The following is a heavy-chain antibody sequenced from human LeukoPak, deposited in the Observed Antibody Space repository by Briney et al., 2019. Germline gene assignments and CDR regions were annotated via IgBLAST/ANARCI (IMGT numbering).Heavy chain of an antibody. CDR1: GFTFSSST. CDR3: AKLVNY. J-gene: IGHJ4*02. CDR2: IRASDGRT. D-gene: IGHD2-21*01. V-gene: IGHV3-23*01. Sequence: GKSLRLSCAVTGFTFSSSTMHWVRQAPGKGLECVSSIRASDGRTYYGDSVEGRFTISRDNSKNTLYLQMNSLRAEDTAVYYCAKLVNYWGQGLLVTVSS.